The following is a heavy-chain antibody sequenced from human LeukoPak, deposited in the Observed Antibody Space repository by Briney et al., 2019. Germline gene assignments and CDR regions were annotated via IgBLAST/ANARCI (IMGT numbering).Heavy chain of an antibody. Sequence: GRSLRLSCAASGFTFDDYAMHWVRQAPGKGLEWVSGISWNSGSIGYADSVKGRFTISRDNAKNSLYLQMNSLRAEDMALYYCANGYYDFWSGGSIDYWGQGTLVTVSS. CDR2: ISWNSGSI. CDR1: GFTFDDYA. D-gene: IGHD3-3*01. J-gene: IGHJ4*02. CDR3: ANGYYDFWSGGSIDY. V-gene: IGHV3-9*03.